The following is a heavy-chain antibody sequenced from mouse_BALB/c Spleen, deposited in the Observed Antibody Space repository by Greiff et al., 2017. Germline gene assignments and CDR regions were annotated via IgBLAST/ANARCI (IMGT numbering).Heavy chain of an antibody. CDR3: ARGYGNPWFAY. CDR1: GFTFSSFG. Sequence: EVQLVESGGGLVQPGGSRKLSCAASGFTFSSFGMHWVRQAPEKGLEWVAYISSGSSTIYYADTVKGRFTISRDNPKNTLFLQMTSLRSEDTAMYYCARGYGNPWFAYWGQGTLVTVSA. J-gene: IGHJ3*01. CDR2: ISSGSSTI. D-gene: IGHD2-10*02. V-gene: IGHV5-17*02.